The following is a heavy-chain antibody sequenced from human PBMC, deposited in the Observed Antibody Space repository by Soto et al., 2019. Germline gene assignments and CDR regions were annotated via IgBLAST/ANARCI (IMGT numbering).Heavy chain of an antibody. J-gene: IGHJ5*02. V-gene: IGHV4-31*03. D-gene: IGHD3-10*01. CDR1: GGSISSGGYY. CDR3: SRGGVNWFDP. CDR2: IYYSGST. Sequence: SETLSLTCTVSGGSISSGGYYWSWIRQHPGKGLEWIGYIYYSGSTYYNPSLKSRVTISVDTSKNQFSLKLSSVTAADTAVYYCSRGGVNWFDPWGQGTLVTVSS.